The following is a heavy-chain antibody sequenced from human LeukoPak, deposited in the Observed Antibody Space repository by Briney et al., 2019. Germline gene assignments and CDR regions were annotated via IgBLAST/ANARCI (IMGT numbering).Heavy chain of an antibody. D-gene: IGHD2-15*01. Sequence: GGSLRLSCAASGFTFSSYWMSWVRQAPGKGLEWVANIKQDGSEKYYVDSVKGRFTISRDNAKNSLYLQMNSLRAEDTAVYYCARVSCSGGSRLDYWGQGTLVTVSS. V-gene: IGHV3-7*01. CDR3: ARVSCSGGSRLDY. CDR1: GFTFSSYW. CDR2: IKQDGSEK. J-gene: IGHJ4*02.